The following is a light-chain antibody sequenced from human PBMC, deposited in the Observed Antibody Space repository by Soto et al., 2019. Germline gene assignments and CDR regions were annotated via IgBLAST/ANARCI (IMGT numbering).Light chain of an antibody. Sequence: QSALTQPASVSGSPGQSITISCTGTSSDVGSYNLVSWYQQRPGKAPKLMIYEVTKRPSGVSNRFSGSKSGNTASLTISGLQAEDEADYSCCSYAGSNTFVFGTGTKVTVL. J-gene: IGLJ1*01. CDR1: SSDVGSYNL. V-gene: IGLV2-23*02. CDR3: CSYAGSNTFV. CDR2: EVT.